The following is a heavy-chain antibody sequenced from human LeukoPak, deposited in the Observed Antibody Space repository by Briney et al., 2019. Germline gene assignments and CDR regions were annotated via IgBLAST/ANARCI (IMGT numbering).Heavy chain of an antibody. CDR3: ARDAVDTAMVDPNSFDY. V-gene: IGHV1-18*01. J-gene: IGHJ4*02. D-gene: IGHD5-18*01. CDR2: ISAYNGNT. Sequence: GASVKVSCKASGYTCTSYGISWVRQAPGQGLEWMGWISAYNGNTTYAQKLQGRVTMTTDTSTSTAYMELRSLRSDDTAVYYCARDAVDTAMVDPNSFDYWGQGTLVTVSS. CDR1: GYTCTSYG.